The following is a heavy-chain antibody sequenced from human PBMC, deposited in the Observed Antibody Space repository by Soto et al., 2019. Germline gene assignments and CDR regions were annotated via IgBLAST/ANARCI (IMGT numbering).Heavy chain of an antibody. D-gene: IGHD3-3*01. CDR1: AATFSSYA. V-gene: IGHV1-69*13. CDR3: ARGSSYYDFWSGFDY. J-gene: IGHJ4*02. CDR2: IIPIFGTA. Sequence: SASVSCNASAATFSSYAISLVGLSFGQGLEWMGGIIPIFGTANYAQKFQGRVTITADESTSTAYMELSSLRSEDTAVYYCARGSSYYDFWSGFDYWGQGTLVTVPS.